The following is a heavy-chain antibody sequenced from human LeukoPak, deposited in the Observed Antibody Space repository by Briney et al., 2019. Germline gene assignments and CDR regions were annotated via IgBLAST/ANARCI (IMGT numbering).Heavy chain of an antibody. Sequence: GGSLRLSCAASGFTVSSNYMTWVRQAPGKGLEWVSVIYSDGSTYYADSVKGRFTISRDNSKNTLYLQMNSLRAEDTAVYYCAREKEDYDSSGYYSYFDYWGQGILVTVPS. CDR3: AREKEDYDSSGYYSYFDY. CDR2: IYSDGST. CDR1: GFTVSSNY. J-gene: IGHJ4*02. V-gene: IGHV3-66*02. D-gene: IGHD3-22*01.